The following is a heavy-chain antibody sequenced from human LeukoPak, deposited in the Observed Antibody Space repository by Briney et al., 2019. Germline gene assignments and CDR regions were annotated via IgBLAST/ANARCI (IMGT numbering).Heavy chain of an antibody. CDR1: GYSFTSYW. CDR2: IDPSDSYT. CDR3: ARHLTSTIAAAVT. D-gene: IGHD6-13*01. J-gene: IGHJ5*02. Sequence: GESLRISCKGSGYSFTSYWIGWVRQMPGKGLEWMGRIDPSDSYTNYSPSFQGHVTISADKSISTAYLQWSSLKASDTAMYYCARHLTSTIAAAVTWGQGTLVTVSS. V-gene: IGHV5-10-1*01.